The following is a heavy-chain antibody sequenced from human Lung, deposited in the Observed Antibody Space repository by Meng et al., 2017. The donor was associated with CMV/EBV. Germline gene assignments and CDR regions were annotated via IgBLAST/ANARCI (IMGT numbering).Heavy chain of an antibody. CDR3: AREEYCSSTTCSYYYYYGMDV. Sequence: GGSXRLXCAASGFXVRNNYISWVRHAPGKGLEWVSVIYSDGYTYYADSVKGRFTISRDNSKDTLYLQMNSLRAEDTAVYYCAREEYCSSTTCSYYYYYGMDVWXQGTTVTVSS. CDR2: IYSDGYT. V-gene: IGHV3-53*01. D-gene: IGHD2-2*01. J-gene: IGHJ6*02. CDR1: GFXVRNNY.